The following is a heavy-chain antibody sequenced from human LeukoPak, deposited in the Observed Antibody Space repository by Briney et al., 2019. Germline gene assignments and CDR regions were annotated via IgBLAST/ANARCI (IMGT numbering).Heavy chain of an antibody. CDR3: ARDFTYSSGGIYYDRFDY. D-gene: IGHD2-15*01. J-gene: IGHJ4*02. CDR1: GFTFTYFA. V-gene: IGHV3-7*01. CDR2: INQDGSKI. Sequence: GGSLRLSCAASGFTFTYFAFSWVRQAPGKGLEWVANINQDGSKINYVDSVRGRFTISRDNAKNSLYLQMNSLRAEDTAVYYCARDFTYSSGGIYYDRFDYWGQGTLVTVSS.